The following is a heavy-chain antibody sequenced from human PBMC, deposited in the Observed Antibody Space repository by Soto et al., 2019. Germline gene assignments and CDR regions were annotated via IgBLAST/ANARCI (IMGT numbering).Heavy chain of an antibody. CDR3: ASPGTTTFHYYYYYGMDV. Sequence: QVQLVQSGAEVKKPGSSVKVSCKASGGTFSSYAISWVRQAPGQGLEWMGGIIPIFGTANYAQKFQGRVTITADESTSTADMELSSLRSEDTAVYYCASPGTTTFHYYYYYGMDVWGQGTTVTVSS. J-gene: IGHJ6*02. CDR2: IIPIFGTA. CDR1: GGTFSSYA. V-gene: IGHV1-69*12. D-gene: IGHD1-7*01.